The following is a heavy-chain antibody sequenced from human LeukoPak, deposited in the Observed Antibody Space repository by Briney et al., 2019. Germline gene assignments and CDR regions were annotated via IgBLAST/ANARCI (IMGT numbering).Heavy chain of an antibody. V-gene: IGHV3-30-3*01. J-gene: IGHJ5*02. Sequence: GGSLRLSCAASGFTFSSYAMHWVRQAPGKGLEWVAVISYDGSSKYYADSVKGRFTISRDNSENTLYLQMSSLKTDDSAVYYWARNPAAWFGELSSWFDPWGQEPRSPSPQ. D-gene: IGHD3-10*01. CDR3: ARNPAAWFGELSSWFDP. CDR1: GFTFSSYA. CDR2: ISYDGSSK.